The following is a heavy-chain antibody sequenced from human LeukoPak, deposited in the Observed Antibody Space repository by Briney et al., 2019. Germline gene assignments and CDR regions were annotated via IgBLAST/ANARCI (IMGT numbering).Heavy chain of an antibody. V-gene: IGHV4-59*01. CDR3: ARDGSSGTSDDAFDI. D-gene: IGHD6-25*01. Sequence: SETLSLTCTLSGGSISSYYWSWVLQPPGKALEWIGYVYYSGSTKYSPSLRSRVTISVDTSKKQFSLKVRSVTAADTAVYYCARDGSSGTSDDAFDIWGQGTMVTVSS. CDR1: GGSISSYY. CDR2: VYYSGST. J-gene: IGHJ3*02.